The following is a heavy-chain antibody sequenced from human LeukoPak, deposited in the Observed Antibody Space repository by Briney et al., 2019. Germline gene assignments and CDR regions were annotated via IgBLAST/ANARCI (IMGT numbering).Heavy chain of an antibody. Sequence: GGSLRLSCAASGFTFSSYWMSWGRQAPGKGLEWVANMKYDGSEKYYVDSVKGRFTISRDNAKNSLYLQMNSLRAEDTAVYYCARDIEAAGLFLDYWGQGTLVTVSS. J-gene: IGHJ4*02. V-gene: IGHV3-7*01. CDR2: MKYDGSEK. CDR1: GFTFSSYW. CDR3: ARDIEAAGLFLDY. D-gene: IGHD6-13*01.